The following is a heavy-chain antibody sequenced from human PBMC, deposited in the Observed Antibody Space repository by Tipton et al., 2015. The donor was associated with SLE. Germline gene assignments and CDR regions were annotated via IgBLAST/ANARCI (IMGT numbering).Heavy chain of an antibody. J-gene: IGHJ6*02. Sequence: TLSLTCTVSGGSISTSRYYWGWFRQPPGKGLEWIGNIYYSGSTYYNPSLMSRVIISEDTSTNQFSLILSSVTAADTAVYYCATSDFYGSGQGLDVWGQGTTVTVSS. CDR2: IYYSGST. CDR3: ATSDFYGSGQGLDV. CDR1: GGSISTSRYY. D-gene: IGHD3-10*01. V-gene: IGHV4-39*07.